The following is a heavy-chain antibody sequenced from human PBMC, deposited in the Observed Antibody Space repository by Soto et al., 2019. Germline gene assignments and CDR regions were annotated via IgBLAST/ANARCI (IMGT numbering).Heavy chain of an antibody. J-gene: IGHJ6*02. CDR1: GGSISGYY. Sequence: SETLSLTCTVSGGSISGYYCSWIRQPPGKGLEWIGYMYNTGSTVYNPSSKSRVTISVDTSKNQFSLKLNSVTAADTAVYYCARDLWGYCGTDCYPLDVWGQGTTVT. V-gene: IGHV4-59*01. D-gene: IGHD2-21*02. CDR3: ARDLWGYCGTDCYPLDV. CDR2: MYNTGST.